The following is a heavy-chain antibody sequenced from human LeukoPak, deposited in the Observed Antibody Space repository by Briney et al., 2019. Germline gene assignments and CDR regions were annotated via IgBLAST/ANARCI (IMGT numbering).Heavy chain of an antibody. CDR2: IYSGGST. Sequence: HPGGSLRLSCAASGFTVSSNYMSWVRQAPGKGLEWVSVIYSGGSTYYADSVKGRFTISRDNSKNTLYLQMNSLRAEDTAVYYCAGVVVIPSDAFDIWGRGTMVTVSS. CDR3: AGVVVIPSDAFDI. V-gene: IGHV3-66*01. D-gene: IGHD3-22*01. CDR1: GFTVSSNY. J-gene: IGHJ3*02.